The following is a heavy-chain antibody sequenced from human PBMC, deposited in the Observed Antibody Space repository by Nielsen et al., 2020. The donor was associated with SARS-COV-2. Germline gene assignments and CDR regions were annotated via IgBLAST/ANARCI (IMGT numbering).Heavy chain of an antibody. CDR2: INHSGST. CDR1: GRSFSGYY. V-gene: IGHV4-34*01. J-gene: IGHJ6*02. CDR3: ARGSSSWYQPYYYYGMDV. Sequence: SETLSLTCAVYGRSFSGYYWSWIRQPPGKGLEWIGEINHSGSTNYNPSLKSRVTISVDTSKNQFSLKLSSVTAADTAVYYCARGSSSWYQPYYYYGMDVWGQGTTVTVSS. D-gene: IGHD6-13*01.